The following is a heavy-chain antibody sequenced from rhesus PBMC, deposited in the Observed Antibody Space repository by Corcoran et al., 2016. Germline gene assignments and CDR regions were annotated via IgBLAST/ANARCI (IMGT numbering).Heavy chain of an antibody. CDR3: ARVPDSNYWARFDV. Sequence: QLQLQESGPGLVKPSATLSLTCTVSGGSISSNYWSWIRQPPGKGQEWIGRISGGGENTTYKPALKSRGTFSTDTSKNQFSLKLSAVTAADTAVYYCARVPDSNYWARFDVGGAGVLVTVSS. D-gene: IGHD4-23*01. J-gene: IGHJ5-1*01. CDR1: GGSISSNY. V-gene: IGHV4-173*01. CDR2: ISGGGENT.